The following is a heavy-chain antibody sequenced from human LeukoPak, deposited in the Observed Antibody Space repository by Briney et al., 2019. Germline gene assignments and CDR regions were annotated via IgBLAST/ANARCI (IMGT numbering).Heavy chain of an antibody. CDR3: ARHRAARPYYFDY. CDR2: INHSGST. D-gene: IGHD6-6*01. Sequence: SETLSLTCAVYGGSFSGYYWSWIRQPPGKGLEWIGEINHSGSTNYNPSLKSRVTISVDTSKKQFSLKLSSVTAADTAVYYCARHRAARPYYFDYWGQGTLVTVSS. CDR1: GGSFSGYY. J-gene: IGHJ4*02. V-gene: IGHV4-34*01.